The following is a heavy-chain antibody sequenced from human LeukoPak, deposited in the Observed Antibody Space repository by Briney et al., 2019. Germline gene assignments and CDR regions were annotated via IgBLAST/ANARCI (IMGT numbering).Heavy chain of an antibody. CDR1: GFTFSSYV. Sequence: GGSLRLSCAASGFTFSSYVMSWVRQAPGKGLEWVSGISGSGGSTYYADSVKGRFTISRDNSKNTLYLQMNSPRAEDTAVYYCAILPGYSSSWYEVDYWGQGTLVTVSS. CDR3: AILPGYSSSWYEVDY. J-gene: IGHJ4*02. CDR2: ISGSGGST. D-gene: IGHD6-13*01. V-gene: IGHV3-23*01.